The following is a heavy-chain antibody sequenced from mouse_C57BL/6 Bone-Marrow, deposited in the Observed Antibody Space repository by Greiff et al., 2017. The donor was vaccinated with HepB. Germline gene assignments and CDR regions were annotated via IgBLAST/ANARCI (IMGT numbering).Heavy chain of an antibody. CDR3: ASPYLLLGGFAY. CDR2: IWSGGST. V-gene: IGHV2-2*01. CDR1: GLFFSRYC. D-gene: IGHD2-1*01. Sequence: VQRVESGPGLVQPSQSLSITCTVWGLFFSRYCTLGVRQSPGRGLVALGVIWSGGSTDYNAAFISRLSISKDNSKSQVFFKMNSLQADDTAIYYCASPYLLLGGFAYWGQGTLVTVSA. J-gene: IGHJ3*01.